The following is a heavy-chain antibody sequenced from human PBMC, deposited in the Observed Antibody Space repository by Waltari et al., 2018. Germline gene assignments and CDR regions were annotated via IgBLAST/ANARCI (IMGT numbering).Heavy chain of an antibody. Sequence: QVQLVESGGGVVQSGRSLRLSCVGSGFTFRNHGLNWVRRAPGKGCELGSGLWYDGSNKNYVDSVNGRFTISRGNSKNTLYLEMNSLRAEDTAVYFCARGDGGSGLGASDIWGQGTMVTVSS. CDR3: ARGDGGSGLGASDI. V-gene: IGHV3-33*01. J-gene: IGHJ3*02. CDR1: GFTFRNHG. D-gene: IGHD3-3*01. CDR2: LWYDGSNK.